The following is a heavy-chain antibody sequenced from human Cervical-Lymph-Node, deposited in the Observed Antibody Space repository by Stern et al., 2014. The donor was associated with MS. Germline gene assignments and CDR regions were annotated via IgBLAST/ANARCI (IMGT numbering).Heavy chain of an antibody. J-gene: IGHJ1*01. V-gene: IGHV4-31*03. CDR2: IHYSGNT. CDR1: GGSVTTEGYY. D-gene: IGHD1-1*01. Sequence: QLQLQESGPRLVKASQTLSLTCTVSGGSVTTEGYYWSWIRQHLAKGLEWIGYIHYSGNTHYNPSLKSRVTISVDTSKNQFALKLSFVTAADTAVYYCASPTGHWGQGALVTVSS. CDR3: ASPTGH.